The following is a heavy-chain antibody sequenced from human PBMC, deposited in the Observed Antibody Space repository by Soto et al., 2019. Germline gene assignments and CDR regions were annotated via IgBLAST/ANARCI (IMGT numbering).Heavy chain of an antibody. J-gene: IGHJ6*03. V-gene: IGHV4-34*01. CDR1: GGSFSGYY. D-gene: IGHD6-13*01. CDR3: ARAGSVRGRQQLIRGYYYYHMDV. CDR2: INHSGST. Sequence: QVQLQQWGAGLLKPSETLSLTCAVYGGSFSGYYWSWIRQPPGKGLEWIGEINHSGSTNYNPSLKSRVTISVDTSKNQFSLKLSSVTAADTAVYYCARAGSVRGRQQLIRGYYYYHMDVWGKGTTVTVSS.